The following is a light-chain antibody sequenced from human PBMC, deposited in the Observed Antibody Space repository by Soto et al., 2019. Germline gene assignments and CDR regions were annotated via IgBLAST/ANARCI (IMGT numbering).Light chain of an antibody. V-gene: IGKV3-11*01. CDR1: QSVSSY. CDR2: DAS. Sequence: EIVLTQSPAPLSLSPGERATLSCRASQSVSSYLAWYQQKPGQAPRLLIYDASNRVTGIPARFSGSGSGTDFTLTISSLQAEDVAVYYCQQYYSTPLTFGGGTKVDIK. J-gene: IGKJ4*01. CDR3: QQYYSTPLT.